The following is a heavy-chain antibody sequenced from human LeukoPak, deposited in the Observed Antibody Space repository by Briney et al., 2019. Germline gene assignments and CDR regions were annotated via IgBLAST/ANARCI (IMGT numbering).Heavy chain of an antibody. CDR2: ISYDGSNK. Sequence: GGSLRLSCAASGFTFSSYAMHWVRQAPGKGLEWEAVISYDGSNKYYADSVKGRFTISRDNSKNTLYLQMNSLRAEDTALYFCARDATTEPGTVYMDVWGKGTTVTISS. D-gene: IGHD6-13*01. CDR1: GFTFSSYA. CDR3: ARDATTEPGTVYMDV. J-gene: IGHJ6*03. V-gene: IGHV3-30*04.